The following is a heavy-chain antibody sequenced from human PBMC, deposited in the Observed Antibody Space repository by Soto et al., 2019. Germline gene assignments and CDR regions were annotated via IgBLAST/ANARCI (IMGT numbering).Heavy chain of an antibody. D-gene: IGHD6-13*01. V-gene: IGHV1-18*01. Sequence: QVQLVQSGAVVKKPGASVKVSCKASGYTFTSYGISWVRQAPGQGLEWMGWISPDNRNTDYAQKFQGRVTMTTDTSTNIAYMELRSLTSDDTAVYYCARDRSNSEYWGQGTLVRVSS. CDR1: GYTFTSYG. CDR3: ARDRSNSEY. CDR2: ISPDNRNT. J-gene: IGHJ4*02.